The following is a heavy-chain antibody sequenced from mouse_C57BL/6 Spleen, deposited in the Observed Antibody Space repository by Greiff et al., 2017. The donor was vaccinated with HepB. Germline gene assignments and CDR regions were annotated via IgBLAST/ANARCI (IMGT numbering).Heavy chain of an antibody. CDR2: ISDGGSYT. J-gene: IGHJ4*01. CDR3: ARRWDYDDYAMDY. V-gene: IGHV5-4*01. D-gene: IGHD2-4*01. Sequence: EVQGVESGGGLVKPGGSLKLSCAASGFTFSSYAMSWVRQTPEKRLEWVATISDGGSYTYYPDNVKGRFTISRDNAKNNLYLQMSHLKSEDTAMYYCARRWDYDDYAMDYWGQGTSVTVSS. CDR1: GFTFSSYA.